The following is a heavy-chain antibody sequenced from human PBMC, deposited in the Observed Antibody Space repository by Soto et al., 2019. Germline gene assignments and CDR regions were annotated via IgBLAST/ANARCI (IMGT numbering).Heavy chain of an antibody. CDR1: GFTFSSYS. V-gene: IGHV3-21*01. Sequence: GVLRLSCAASGFTFSSYSINWVRQAPGKGLEWVSSISSSSSYIYYADSVKGRFTISRDNAKNSLYLQMNSLRAEDTAVYYCASSLSSSWTLYDYWGQGTLVTVSS. CDR2: ISSSSSYI. CDR3: ASSLSSSWTLYDY. D-gene: IGHD6-13*01. J-gene: IGHJ4*02.